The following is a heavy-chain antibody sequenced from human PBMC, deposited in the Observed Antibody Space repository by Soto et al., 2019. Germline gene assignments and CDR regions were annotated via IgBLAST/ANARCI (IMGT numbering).Heavy chain of an antibody. CDR2: INAGNGNT. V-gene: IGHV1-3*01. J-gene: IGHJ4*02. CDR1: VYTFTSYA. D-gene: IGHD3-22*01. Sequence: ASVKVSCKASVYTFTSYAMHCVRHSPRQRLEWMGWINAGNGNTKYSQKFQGRVTITRDTSASTAYMELSSLRSEDTAVYYCARAYYYDSSGPFLGYWGQGTLVTVSS. CDR3: ARAYYYDSSGPFLGY.